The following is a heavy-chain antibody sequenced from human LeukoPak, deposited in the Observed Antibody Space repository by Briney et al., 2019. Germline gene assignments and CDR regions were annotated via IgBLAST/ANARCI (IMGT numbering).Heavy chain of an antibody. CDR3: ARVTGRWHDAFDI. D-gene: IGHD4-23*01. CDR2: IYNYGTS. Sequence: PSGTLSLTCTVSGGSISSSSYYWGWIRQPPGKGLEWIASIYNYGTSYYNPSLKSRVTISVDTSKNQFSLKLSSVTAADTAVYYCARVTGRWHDAFDIWGQGTMVTVSS. V-gene: IGHV4-39*07. J-gene: IGHJ3*02. CDR1: GGSISSSSYY.